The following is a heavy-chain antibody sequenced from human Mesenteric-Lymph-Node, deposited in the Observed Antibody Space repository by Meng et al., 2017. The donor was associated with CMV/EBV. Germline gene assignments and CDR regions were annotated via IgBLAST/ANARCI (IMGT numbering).Heavy chain of an antibody. V-gene: IGHV4-59*01. CDR1: GFTFSSYG. J-gene: IGHJ4*02. D-gene: IGHD4-17*01. CDR3: ATEDY. CDR2: IYYSGST. Sequence: GSLRLSCVASGFTFSSYGMTWVRQAPGYGLEWIGSIYYSGSTNYNPSLKSRVTMSVDTSKNQFSLKLSSVTAADTAVYYCATEDYWGQGTLVTVSS.